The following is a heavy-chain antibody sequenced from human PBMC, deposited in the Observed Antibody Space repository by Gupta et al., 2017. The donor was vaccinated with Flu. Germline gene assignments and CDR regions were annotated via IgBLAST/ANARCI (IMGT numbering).Heavy chain of an antibody. D-gene: IGHD3-22*01. Sequence: EVQLLESGGDLVQPGGSLRLSCAASGFTFSSYSMSWVRQAPGKGLEWVSAISGSGASTYYTDSVKGRFTISRDNSQNTLYLQMSSLRAEDTAVYFCARDETPRGYIVVTDAMPYWGQGSLVTVSS. CDR2: ISGSGAST. V-gene: IGHV3-23*01. J-gene: IGHJ4*02. CDR1: GFTFSSYS. CDR3: ARDETPRGYIVVTDAMPY.